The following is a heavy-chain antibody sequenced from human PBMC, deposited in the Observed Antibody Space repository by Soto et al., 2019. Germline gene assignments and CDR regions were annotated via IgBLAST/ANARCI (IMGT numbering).Heavy chain of an antibody. V-gene: IGHV5-51*03. CDR1: GYIFTSYW. CDR2: IYPGDSDT. Sequence: PVESLKIACKGSGYIFTSYWICWLLQMPVKVLEWMGIIYPGDSDTRYSPSFQGQVTISADKSISTAYLQWSSLKASDTAMYYCARNINPYSGSYYYYGMDVWGQGTTVTVSS. D-gene: IGHD1-26*01. J-gene: IGHJ6*02. CDR3: ARNINPYSGSYYYYGMDV.